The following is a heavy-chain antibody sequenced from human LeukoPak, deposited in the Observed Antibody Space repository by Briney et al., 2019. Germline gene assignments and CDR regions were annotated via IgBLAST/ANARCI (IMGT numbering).Heavy chain of an antibody. CDR3: ARGERGYDFWSGYSWGYYYGMDV. Sequence: ASVKVSCKASGGTFSSYAIRGVRQAPGQGREWMGGIIPIFGTANYAQKFQGRVTITADVSTSTAYMELSSLRSEDTAVYYCARGERGYDFWSGYSWGYYYGMDVWGQGTTVTVSS. J-gene: IGHJ6*02. CDR1: GGTFSSYA. V-gene: IGHV1-69*13. D-gene: IGHD3-3*01. CDR2: IIPIFGTA.